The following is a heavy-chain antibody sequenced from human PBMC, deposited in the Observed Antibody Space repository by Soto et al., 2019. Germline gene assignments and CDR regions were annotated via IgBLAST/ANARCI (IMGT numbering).Heavy chain of an antibody. J-gene: IGHJ3*01. CDR2: ISAYNGNT. CDR3: ARDGRQFVPNSDNFGV. Sequence: QVQLVQSGAELKKPGASVKVSCKASGYTFRNYGINWVRQAPGQGLEWMGWISAYNGNTKYAQKFQGRVTMATDTPTSTAYMELRSLKSDDTAVYYCARDGRQFVPNSDNFGVWGQGTTVTVSA. CDR1: GYTFRNYG. V-gene: IGHV1-18*01. D-gene: IGHD6-6*01.